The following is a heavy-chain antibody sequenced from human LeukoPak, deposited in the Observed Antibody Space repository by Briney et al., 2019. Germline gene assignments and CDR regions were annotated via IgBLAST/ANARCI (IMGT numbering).Heavy chain of an antibody. D-gene: IGHD6-13*01. CDR2: ISYDGSNK. CDR3: AKSSSSWYQASDP. Sequence: PGGSLRLSCAASGFTFSSYAMHWVRQAPGKGLEWVAVISYDGSNKYYADSVKGRFTISRDNSKNTLYLQMNSLRAEDTAVYYCAKSSSSWYQASDPWGQGTLVTVSS. J-gene: IGHJ5*02. V-gene: IGHV3-30*04. CDR1: GFTFSSYA.